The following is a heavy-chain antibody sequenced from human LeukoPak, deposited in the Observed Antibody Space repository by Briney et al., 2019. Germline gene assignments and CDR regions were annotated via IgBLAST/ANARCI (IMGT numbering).Heavy chain of an antibody. J-gene: IGHJ6*03. V-gene: IGHV3-49*04. CDR1: GFTFGDYA. CDR3: TRGDSSSAYYYYYYMDV. D-gene: IGHD6-6*01. Sequence: GGSLRLSCTASGFTFGDYAMSWVRQAPGKGLEWVGFIRSKAYGGTTEYAASVKGRFTISRDDSKSIAYLQMNSLKTEDTAVYYCTRGDSSSAYYYYYYMDVWGKGTTVTVSS. CDR2: IRSKAYGGTT.